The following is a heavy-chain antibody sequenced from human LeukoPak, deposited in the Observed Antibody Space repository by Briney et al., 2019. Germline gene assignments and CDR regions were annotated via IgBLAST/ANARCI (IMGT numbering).Heavy chain of an antibody. V-gene: IGHV3-21*01. CDR2: ISSSSYI. Sequence: GGSLRLSCAASGFTFSSYSMNWVRQAPGKGPEWVSSISSSSYIYYADSVKGRFTISRDNAKNSLYLQMNSLRAEDTAVYYCARDSGIAVAAEWGQGTLVTVSS. D-gene: IGHD6-19*01. CDR3: ARDSGIAVAAE. J-gene: IGHJ4*02. CDR1: GFTFSSYS.